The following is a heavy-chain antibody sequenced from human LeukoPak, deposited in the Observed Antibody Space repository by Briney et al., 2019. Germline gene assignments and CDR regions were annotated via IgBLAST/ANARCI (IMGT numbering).Heavy chain of an antibody. J-gene: IGHJ3*02. CDR3: ASPRPISSGDAFDI. D-gene: IGHD3-22*01. V-gene: IGHV3-48*02. CDR2: ISSSSSTI. Sequence: GGSLRLSCAASGFTFSSYSMNWVRQAPGKGLEWVSYISSSSSTIYYADSVKGRFTISRDNAKNSLYLQMNSLRDEDTAVYCCASPRPISSGDAFDIWGQGTMVTVSS. CDR1: GFTFSSYS.